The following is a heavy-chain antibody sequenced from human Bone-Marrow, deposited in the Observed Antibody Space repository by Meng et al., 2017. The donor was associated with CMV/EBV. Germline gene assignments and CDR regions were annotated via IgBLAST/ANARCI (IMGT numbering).Heavy chain of an antibody. D-gene: IGHD3-3*01. CDR2: ISSSSSSI. V-gene: IGHV3-21*01. J-gene: IGHJ4*02. Sequence: GESLKISCAASGFTFSSYSMNWVRQAPGKGLEWVSSISSSSSSIYYADSLKGRFTISRDNAKNSLYMQMNSLRAEDTAVYYCARGDFWRVMGDYWGQGTLVTVSS. CDR1: GFTFSSYS. CDR3: ARGDFWRVMGDY.